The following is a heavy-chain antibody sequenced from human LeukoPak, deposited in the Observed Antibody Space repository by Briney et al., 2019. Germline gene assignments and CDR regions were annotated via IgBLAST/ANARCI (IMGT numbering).Heavy chain of an antibody. Sequence: PSETLSLTCTVSGGSLSSRNYYWGWIRQHPGKGLEWIGTIYYSGSTYYNPSLKSRVTISVDTSKNHFSLRLSSVTAADTAVYYCASRPPDYGDLFDYWGQGTLVTVSS. V-gene: IGHV4-39*02. D-gene: IGHD4-17*01. J-gene: IGHJ4*02. CDR2: IYYSGST. CDR3: ASRPPDYGDLFDY. CDR1: GGSLSSRNYY.